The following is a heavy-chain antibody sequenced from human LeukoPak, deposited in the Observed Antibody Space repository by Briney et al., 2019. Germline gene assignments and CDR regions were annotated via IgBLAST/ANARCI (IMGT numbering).Heavy chain of an antibody. D-gene: IGHD3-10*01. J-gene: IGHJ5*02. Sequence: GGSLRLSCAAPGLTFSSFSMNWVRQAPGKGLEWVSYVSTASLAIYYADSVKGRFTISRDNAKDSLYLQMNRLRAEDTAVYYCARSGHYGAGSYYSLNGFDPWGQGTLVTVSS. CDR3: ARSGHYGAGSYYSLNGFDP. CDR2: VSTASLAI. V-gene: IGHV3-48*01. CDR1: GLTFSSFS.